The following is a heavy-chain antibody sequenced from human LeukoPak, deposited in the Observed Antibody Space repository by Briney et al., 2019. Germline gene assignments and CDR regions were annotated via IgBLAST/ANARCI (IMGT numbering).Heavy chain of an antibody. CDR1: GGSISSYY. D-gene: IGHD6-13*01. J-gene: IGHJ4*02. CDR3: AQIAAAGPFFDY. V-gene: IGHV4-4*07. CDR2: IYTSGST. Sequence: SETLSLTCTVSGGSISSYYWSWIRQHAGKGLEWIGRIYTSGSTNYNPSLKSRVTMSVDTSKNQFSLKLSSVTAADTAVYYCAQIAAAGPFFDYWGQGTLVTVSS.